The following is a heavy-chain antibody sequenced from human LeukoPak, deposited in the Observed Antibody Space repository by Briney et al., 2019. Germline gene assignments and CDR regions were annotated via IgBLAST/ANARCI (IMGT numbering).Heavy chain of an antibody. CDR3: AVHSPNRTTRFDY. Sequence: GASVKVSCKASGYSFISDYIHCGRQAPGQGLEWMGLINPSSGNTPYAQQFQGRVTMTRDTSTSTVYMELSSQRSEDTTVYYCAVHSPNRTTRFDYWGQGTLVTVPS. CDR1: GYSFISDY. J-gene: IGHJ4*02. V-gene: IGHV1-46*03. D-gene: IGHD1-1*01. CDR2: INPSSGNT.